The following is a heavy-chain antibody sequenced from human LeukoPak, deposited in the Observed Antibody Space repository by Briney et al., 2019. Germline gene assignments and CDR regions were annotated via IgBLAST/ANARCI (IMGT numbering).Heavy chain of an antibody. D-gene: IGHD4-23*01. CDR1: GFSFSSYE. V-gene: IGHV3-48*03. CDR3: VRDLTMVVTGGY. CDR2: IGSSGNIG. Sequence: GGSLRLSCAGSGFSFSSYEMNWVRQAPGKGLEWISYIGSSGNIGYYADSVKGRFTISRDNARNSLSLQMNNLRVEDTAVYYCVRDLTMVVTGGYWGQGTLVTVSS. J-gene: IGHJ4*02.